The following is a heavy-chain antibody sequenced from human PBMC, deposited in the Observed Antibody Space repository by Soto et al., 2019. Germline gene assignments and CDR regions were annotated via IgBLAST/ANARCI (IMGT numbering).Heavy chain of an antibody. CDR3: VVGAYSSPVFDY. D-gene: IGHD6-13*01. Sequence: GSLRLSCAASGFTFSSYAMSWVRQAPGKGLEWVSAISGSGGSTYYADSVKGRFTISRDNSKNTLYLQMNSLRAEDTAVYYCVVGAYSSPVFDYWGQGTLDPVSS. J-gene: IGHJ4*02. CDR1: GFTFSSYA. CDR2: ISGSGGST. V-gene: IGHV3-23*01.